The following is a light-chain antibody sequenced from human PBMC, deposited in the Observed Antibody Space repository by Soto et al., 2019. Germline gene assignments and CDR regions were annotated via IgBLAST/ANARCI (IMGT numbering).Light chain of an antibody. J-gene: IGLJ1*01. Sequence: LTDASSTSGDPCERLAISDTGTNSDVGGYNYVSWYQQHPGKAPKLMIYEVNKRPSGVPDRFSGSKSGNTASLTVSGLQAEDEADYYCSSYAGSSNVFGTGTKVTVL. CDR3: SSYAGSSNV. V-gene: IGLV2-8*01. CDR1: NSDVGGYNY. CDR2: EVN.